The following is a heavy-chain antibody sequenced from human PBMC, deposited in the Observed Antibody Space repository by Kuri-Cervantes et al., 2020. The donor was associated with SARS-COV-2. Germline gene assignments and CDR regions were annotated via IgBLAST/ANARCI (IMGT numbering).Heavy chain of an antibody. CDR3: ARGRCSSTSCRVGRGAFDI. Sequence: GESLKISCAASGFTFNNYAMHWVRQTPGEGLEWVAITSYDGTNKYYADSVKGRFTISRDNSKNTLYLQMNSLRAEDTAVYYCARGRCSSTSCRVGRGAFDIWGQGTMVTVSS. CDR1: GFTFNNYA. CDR2: TSYDGTNK. V-gene: IGHV3-30*04. D-gene: IGHD2-2*01. J-gene: IGHJ3*02.